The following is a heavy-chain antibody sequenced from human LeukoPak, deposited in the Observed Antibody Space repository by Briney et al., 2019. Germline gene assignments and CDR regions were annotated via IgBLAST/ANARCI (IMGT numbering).Heavy chain of an antibody. Sequence: GGSLRLSCAASGFTFSSYSMNWVRQAPGKGLEWVSSISSSNSYIYYADSVKGRFTISRDNAKNSLYLQMNSLRAEDTAVYYCARAGPSIVGASNLWGQGTLVTVSS. D-gene: IGHD1-26*01. CDR1: GFTFSSYS. CDR2: ISSSNSYI. CDR3: ARAGPSIVGASNL. J-gene: IGHJ5*02. V-gene: IGHV3-21*01.